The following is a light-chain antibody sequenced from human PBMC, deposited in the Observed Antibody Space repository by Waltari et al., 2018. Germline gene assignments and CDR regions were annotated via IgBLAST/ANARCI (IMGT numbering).Light chain of an antibody. J-gene: IGLJ2*01. CDR3: ASYASYNTLV. CDR1: SNDLGRYFH. CDR2: EVT. V-gene: IGLV2-8*01. Sequence: QSALTQPPSASGSPGQSVTISCTGTSNDLGRYFHVSWYQQHPGKAPKLMLYEVTNRPSGVPDRFSGSKSGNTASLTVSGLQAEDEAEYYCASYASYNTLVFGGGTKLTVL.